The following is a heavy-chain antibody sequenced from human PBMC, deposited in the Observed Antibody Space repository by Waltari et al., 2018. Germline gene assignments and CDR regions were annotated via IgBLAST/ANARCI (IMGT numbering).Heavy chain of an antibody. V-gene: IGHV3-7*01. D-gene: IGHD2-15*01. Sequence: EVQLVESGGGLVQPGGSLRLSCAASGFTFSSYWMSWVRQAPGKGLEWVANIKQDGSEKYYVDSVKGRFTISRDNAKNSRYLQMNSLRAEDTAVYYCARDYCSGGSCYPDAFDIWGQGTMVTVSS. J-gene: IGHJ3*02. CDR3: ARDYCSGGSCYPDAFDI. CDR1: GFTFSSYW. CDR2: IKQDGSEK.